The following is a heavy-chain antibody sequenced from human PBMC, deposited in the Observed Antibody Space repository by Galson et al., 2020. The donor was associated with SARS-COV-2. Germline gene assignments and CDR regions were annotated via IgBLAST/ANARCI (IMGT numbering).Heavy chain of an antibody. D-gene: IGHD3-22*01. CDR3: ARQGVNMIVLVTVPGWYFDL. J-gene: IGHJ2*01. CDR2: VYPSGTT. Sequence: ESLKISCTVSGYSVSTTNYWGWVRQPPGRGLEWIGSVYPSGTTYYNPSLQSRVTISVDTSKNQFSLRLDSVTAADTALYYCARQGVNMIVLVTVPGWYFDLWGRGTLVTVSS. V-gene: IGHV4-38-2*02. CDR1: GYSVSTTNY.